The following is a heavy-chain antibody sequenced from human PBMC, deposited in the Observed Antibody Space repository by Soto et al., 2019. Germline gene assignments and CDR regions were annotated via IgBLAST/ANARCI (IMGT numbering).Heavy chain of an antibody. CDR2: ISGSGGST. V-gene: IGHV3-23*01. D-gene: IGHD3-10*01. CDR1: GFTFNNYA. Sequence: SLRLSCAASGFTFNNYAMSWVRQAPGKGLEWVSAISGSGGSTYYADSVKGRSTISRDNSTNTLYLQMNSLRVEDTAVYYCAGSFGDHWGQGTLVTVSS. J-gene: IGHJ4*02. CDR3: AGSFGDH.